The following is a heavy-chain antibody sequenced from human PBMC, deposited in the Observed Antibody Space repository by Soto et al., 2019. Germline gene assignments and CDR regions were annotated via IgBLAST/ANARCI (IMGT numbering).Heavy chain of an antibody. Sequence: QVQLQESGPGLVKPSETLFLTCTVSGGSISSYYWSWIRQPPGKGLEWIGFIFYSGSTSYNPSLTSRVTISIDTSEYQCSLKLNSVTAADTAVYYCASMIVDPVLSFDSWGQGTLVDVSS. CDR3: ASMIVDPVLSFDS. CDR1: GGSISSYY. D-gene: IGHD3-16*01. CDR2: IFYSGST. V-gene: IGHV4-59*01. J-gene: IGHJ5*01.